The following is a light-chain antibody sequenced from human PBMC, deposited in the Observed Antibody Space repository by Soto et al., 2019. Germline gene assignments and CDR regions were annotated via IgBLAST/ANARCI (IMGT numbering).Light chain of an antibody. Sequence: QSVLTQPASVSGSPGQSITISCTGTSSDVGTYNLVSWYQQHPGKAPKLLISEDNKRPSGVSNRFSASKSGNTASLSISGLQAEDEADYYCCSYATINTFVFGTGTKVTVL. J-gene: IGLJ1*01. CDR1: SSDVGTYNL. CDR3: CSYATINTFV. V-gene: IGLV2-23*02. CDR2: EDN.